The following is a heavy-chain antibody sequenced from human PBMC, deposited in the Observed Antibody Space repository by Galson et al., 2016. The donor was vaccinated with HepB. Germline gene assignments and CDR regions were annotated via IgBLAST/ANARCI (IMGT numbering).Heavy chain of an antibody. CDR2: INPHTGGT. D-gene: IGHD3-3*02. Sequence: QSGAEVKQSGESLRISCKASGYTFTDYYIHWVRQAPGQGLEWLGWINPHTGGTKYTQKFQGRVTMTRDTSTNTAYMDLPSLRSDDTALYFCARHSWNGGGFIYNYG. V-gene: IGHV1-2*02. CDR1: GYTFTDYY. J-gene: IGHJ6*01. CDR3: ARHSWNGGGFIYNYG.